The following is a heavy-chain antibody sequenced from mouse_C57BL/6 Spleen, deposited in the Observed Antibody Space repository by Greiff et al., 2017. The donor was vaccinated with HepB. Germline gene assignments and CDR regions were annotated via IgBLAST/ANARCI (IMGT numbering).Heavy chain of an antibody. Sequence: QVQLQQSGPELVRPGSSVKLSCKASGYTFTSYWMDWVKQRPGQGLEWIGNIYPSDSETHYNQKFKDKATLTVDKSSSTAYMQLSSLTSEDSAVYYCARAFIYYGNSPFDYWGQGTTLTVSS. D-gene: IGHD2-1*01. V-gene: IGHV1-61*01. CDR3: ARAFIYYGNSPFDY. J-gene: IGHJ2*01. CDR2: IYPSDSET. CDR1: GYTFTSYW.